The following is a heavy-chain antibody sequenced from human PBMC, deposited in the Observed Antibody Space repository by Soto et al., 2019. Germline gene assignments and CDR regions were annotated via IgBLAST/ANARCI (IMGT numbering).Heavy chain of an antibody. V-gene: IGHV3-64*01. CDR1: GYSFSNYA. D-gene: IGHD2-2*01. Sequence: GGCLRLSCVASGYSFSNYAMHWVRQAPGKGLEYVSAISNNGVSTYYANSVKGRFIISRDNSKNTLYLQMGSLRAEDTAVYYCARGGPYQLLSDFDYWGQGTLVTVSS. J-gene: IGHJ4*02. CDR2: ISNNGVST. CDR3: ARGGPYQLLSDFDY.